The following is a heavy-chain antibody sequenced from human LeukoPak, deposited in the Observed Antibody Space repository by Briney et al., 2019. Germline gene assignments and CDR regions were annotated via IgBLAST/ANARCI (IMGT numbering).Heavy chain of an antibody. J-gene: IGHJ4*02. CDR3: ASGGGWNDKFEY. CDR1: GGSILTTNW. D-gene: IGHD1-1*01. CDR2: VHLSGAS. Sequence: SGTLSLTCAVSGGSILTTNWWSWVRQPPGKGLEWIGEVHLSGASNYNPSLKSRVNMSIDKSKNQLSLNLSSVTAADTAVYYCASGGGWNDKFEYWGQGSLVTVSS. V-gene: IGHV4-4*02.